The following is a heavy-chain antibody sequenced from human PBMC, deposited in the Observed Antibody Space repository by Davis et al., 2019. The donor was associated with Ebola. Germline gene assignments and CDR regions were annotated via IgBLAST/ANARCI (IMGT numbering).Heavy chain of an antibody. J-gene: IGHJ4*02. CDR2: INLNSGGT. CDR3: ARDGYSNNWSREDYFDY. V-gene: IGHV1-2*02. CDR1: GYTFTGYY. Sequence: ASVKVSCKASGYTFTGYYMHWVRQAPGQGLEWMGWINLNSGGTNYAQKFQGRVTMTRDTSISTAYMELTRLRSDDTAVYFCARDGYSNNWSREDYFDYWGQGTLVTVSS. D-gene: IGHD6-13*01.